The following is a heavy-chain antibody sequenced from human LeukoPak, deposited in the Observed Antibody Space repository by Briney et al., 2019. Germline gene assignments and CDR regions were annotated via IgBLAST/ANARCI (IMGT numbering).Heavy chain of an antibody. J-gene: IGHJ4*02. V-gene: IGHV3-30*02. Sequence: GGSLRLSCVAPGFIFSVYGMHWVRQAPGKGLEWVAFTRFDESYSYYVQSVRGRFSISRDNAQNTLYLHMNNLRSEDAAVYYCAKDRPRIAVTGSVFDYWGQGTLVTVSS. D-gene: IGHD6-19*01. CDR3: AKDRPRIAVTGSVFDY. CDR2: TRFDESYS. CDR1: GFIFSVYG.